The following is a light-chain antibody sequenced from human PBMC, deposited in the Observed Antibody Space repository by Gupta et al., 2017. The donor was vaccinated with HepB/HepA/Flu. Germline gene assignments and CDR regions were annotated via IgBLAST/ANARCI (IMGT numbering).Light chain of an antibody. CDR1: QSVRRNY. J-gene: IGKJ1*01. Sequence: IVFTQSPVTMSFSTGDTCTLSCRARQSVRRNYLAWYQQEPGQAPRLLIYGASSRAIGIPDTFSGSGSETEFALTISRLEPEDFAVYYCQQYCNSPKTFGEGTEVEIE. CDR2: GAS. V-gene: IGKV3-20*01. CDR3: QQYCNSPKT.